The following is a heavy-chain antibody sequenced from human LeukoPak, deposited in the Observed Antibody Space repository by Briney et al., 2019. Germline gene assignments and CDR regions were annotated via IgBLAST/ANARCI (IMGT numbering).Heavy chain of an antibody. V-gene: IGHV3-21*01. CDR3: ARSDGDLYFDY. CDR1: GFTLSSYS. CDR2: ISSSSSYI. Sequence: SGGPLRLSCAASGFTLSSYSMNWVRQAPGKGLEWVSSISSSSSYIYYADSVKGRFTISRDNAKNSLYLQMNSLRAEDTAVYYCARSDGDLYFDYWAREPWSPSPQ. D-gene: IGHD4-17*01. J-gene: IGHJ4*02.